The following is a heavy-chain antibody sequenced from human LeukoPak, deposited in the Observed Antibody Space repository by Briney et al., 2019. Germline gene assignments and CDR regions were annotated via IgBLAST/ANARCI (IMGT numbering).Heavy chain of an antibody. CDR2: IYPSGGST. J-gene: IGHJ5*02. CDR3: HTWFDP. Sequence: GASVKVSCKASGYTFTTYYVHWVRQAPGQGLEWMGIIYPSGGSTSYAQKFQGRVTMTRDTSTSTVYMDTAVYYCARDISSGSHTWFDPWGQGTLVTVSP. D-gene: IGHD1-26*01. V-gene: IGHV1-46*01. CDR1: GYTFTTYY.